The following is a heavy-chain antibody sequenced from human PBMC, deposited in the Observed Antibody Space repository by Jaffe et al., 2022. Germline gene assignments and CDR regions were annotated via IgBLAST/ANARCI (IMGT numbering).Heavy chain of an antibody. D-gene: IGHD2-15*01. CDR3: AKVVVVVAATHAGFLDY. J-gene: IGHJ4*02. CDR2: ISGSGGST. Sequence: EVQLLESGGGLVQPGGSLRLSCAASGFTFSSYAMSWVRQAPGKGLEWVSAISGSGGSTYYADSVKGRFTISRDNSKNTLYLQMNSLRAEDTAVYYCAKVVVVVAATHAGFLDYWGQGTLVTVSS. CDR1: GFTFSSYA. V-gene: IGHV3-23*01.